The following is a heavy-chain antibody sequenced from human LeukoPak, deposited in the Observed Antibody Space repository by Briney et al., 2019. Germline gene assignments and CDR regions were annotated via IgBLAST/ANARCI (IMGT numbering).Heavy chain of an antibody. CDR1: GFTFSSYS. V-gene: IGHV3-48*01. Sequence: PGGSLRLSCAASGFTFSSYSMNWVRQAPGKGLEWVSYISSSSSTIYYADSVKGRFTISRDNAKNSLYLQMNSLTAEDTAVYYCARGSTVTTFGTGIEYFRHWGQGTLVTVSS. J-gene: IGHJ1*01. CDR2: ISSSSSTI. CDR3: ARGSTVTTFGTGIEYFRH. D-gene: IGHD4-17*01.